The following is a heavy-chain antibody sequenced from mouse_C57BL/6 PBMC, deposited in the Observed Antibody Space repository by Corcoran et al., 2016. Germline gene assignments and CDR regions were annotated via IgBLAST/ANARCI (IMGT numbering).Heavy chain of an antibody. V-gene: IGHV1-26*01. J-gene: IGHJ1*03. CDR1: GYTFTDYY. CDR3: ARSSYYDYDDWYFDV. D-gene: IGHD2-4*01. Sequence: EVQLQQSGPELVKPGASVKISCKASGYTFTDYYMNWVKQSHGKSLEWIGDINPNNGGTSYNQKFKGKATLTVDKSSSTAYMELRSLTSEDSAVYYCARSSYYDYDDWYFDVWGTGTTVTVSS. CDR2: INPNNGGT.